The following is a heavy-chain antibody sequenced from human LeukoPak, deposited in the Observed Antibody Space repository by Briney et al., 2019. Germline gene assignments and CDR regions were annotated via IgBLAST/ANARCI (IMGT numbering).Heavy chain of an antibody. V-gene: IGHV4-34*01. J-gene: IGHJ4*02. CDR1: GDSINNNY. CDR3: ARDGLNCSSTSCYTGFDY. CDR2: INHSGST. Sequence: PSETLSLTCSVSGDSINNNYWSWIRQPAGKGLEWIGEINHSGSTNYNPSLKSRVTISVDTSKNQFSLKLSSVTAADTAVYYCARDGLNCSSTSCYTGFDYWGQGTLVTVSS. D-gene: IGHD2-2*02.